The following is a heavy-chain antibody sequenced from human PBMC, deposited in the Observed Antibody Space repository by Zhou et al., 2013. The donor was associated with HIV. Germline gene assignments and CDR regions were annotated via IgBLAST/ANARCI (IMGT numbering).Heavy chain of an antibody. Sequence: QVQLVQSGAEVKKPGSSVKVSCKASGGTFNNYGFSWVRQAPGQGLEWMGKIIPILGTVNYAQKFQVRVTITADESTNTAYMELSGLTSDDTAVYYCARGGSSSWPYYFDYWGQGTLVTVSS. D-gene: IGHD6-13*01. CDR2: IIPILGTV. CDR1: GGTFNNYG. V-gene: IGHV1-69*11. CDR3: ARGGSSSWPYYFDY. J-gene: IGHJ4*02.